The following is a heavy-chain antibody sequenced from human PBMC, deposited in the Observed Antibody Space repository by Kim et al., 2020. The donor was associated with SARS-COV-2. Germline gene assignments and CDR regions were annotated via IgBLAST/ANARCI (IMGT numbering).Heavy chain of an antibody. D-gene: IGHD1-26*01. Sequence: GGSLRLSCAASGFTFSGYWMHWVRQAPGKGLVWVSRINSDGGTTSYADSVKGRFTISRDNAKSTLYLQMNSLRAEDTAVYYCASRRYTGTYYCFDDWGQGTAVTVSS. CDR3: ASRRYTGTYYCFDD. CDR2: INSDGGTT. V-gene: IGHV3-74*01. CDR1: GFTFSGYW. J-gene: IGHJ4*02.